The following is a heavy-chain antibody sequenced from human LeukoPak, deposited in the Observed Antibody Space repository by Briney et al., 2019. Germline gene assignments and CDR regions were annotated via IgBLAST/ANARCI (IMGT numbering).Heavy chain of an antibody. Sequence: ASVKVSCKASGGTFSSYAISWVRQATGQELEWMGRIIPIFGIANYAQKFQGRVTITADKSTSTAYMELSSLRSEDTAVYYCARDSRVVVVPAAMKYYYYGMDVWGQGTTVTVSS. CDR3: ARDSRVVVVPAAMKYYYYGMDV. J-gene: IGHJ6*02. CDR2: IIPIFGIA. CDR1: GGTFSSYA. D-gene: IGHD2-2*01. V-gene: IGHV1-69*04.